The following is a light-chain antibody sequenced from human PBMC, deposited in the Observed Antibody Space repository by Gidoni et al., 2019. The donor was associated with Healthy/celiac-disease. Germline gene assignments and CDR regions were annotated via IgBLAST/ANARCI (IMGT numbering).Light chain of an antibody. CDR1: QSVLYSANNKNY. Sequence: DIVMTQAPDSLAVSLGEGATINCRSSQSVLYSANNKNYLTWYQQKPGQPPKLLIYWASTRESGVPDRFSGSGSGTDFTLTISRLQAEDVAVYYCQQYYSTPYPFGQGTKLEIQ. CDR3: QQYYSTPYP. V-gene: IGKV4-1*01. CDR2: WAS. J-gene: IGKJ2*01.